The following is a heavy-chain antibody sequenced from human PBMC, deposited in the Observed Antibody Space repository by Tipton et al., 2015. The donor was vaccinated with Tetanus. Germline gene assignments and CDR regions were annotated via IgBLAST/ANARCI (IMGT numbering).Heavy chain of an antibody. D-gene: IGHD2-8*01. CDR1: GFTFGRYS. CDR3: VRGGMMYADY. V-gene: IGHV3-30*03. J-gene: IGHJ4*02. CDR2: VSGDGSYT. Sequence: QVQLVQSGGGVVQPGKTLRLSCAASGFTFGRYSMHWFRQAPGKGLEWVAIVSGDGSYTDYADSVKGRCTISRDNSENTLYLQMNSLRAEDTAVYYCVRGGMMYADYWGQGTLVTVSS.